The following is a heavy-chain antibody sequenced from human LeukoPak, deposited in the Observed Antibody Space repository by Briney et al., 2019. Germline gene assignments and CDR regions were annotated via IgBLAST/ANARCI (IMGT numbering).Heavy chain of an antibody. Sequence: SETLSLTCTVSGGSISSGGYYWSWIRQHPGKGPEWIGYIYYSGSTYYNPSLKSRVTISVDTSKNQFSLKLSSVTAADTAVYYCARGKITMIVVGPPAFDIWGQGTMVTVSS. CDR2: IYYSGST. V-gene: IGHV4-31*03. D-gene: IGHD3-22*01. J-gene: IGHJ3*02. CDR3: ARGKITMIVVGPPAFDI. CDR1: GGSISSGGYY.